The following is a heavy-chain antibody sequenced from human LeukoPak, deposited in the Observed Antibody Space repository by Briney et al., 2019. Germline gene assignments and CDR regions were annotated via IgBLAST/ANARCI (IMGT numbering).Heavy chain of an antibody. CDR1: GYTFTSYG. Sequence: ASGKVSCKASGYTFTSYGISWVRQAPGQGLEWMGWISAYNGNTNYAQKLQGRVTMTTDTSTSAAYMELRSLRSDDTAVYYCARVDFKNWFDPWGQGTLVTVSS. V-gene: IGHV1-18*01. CDR3: ARVDFKNWFDP. D-gene: IGHD3-3*01. CDR2: ISAYNGNT. J-gene: IGHJ5*02.